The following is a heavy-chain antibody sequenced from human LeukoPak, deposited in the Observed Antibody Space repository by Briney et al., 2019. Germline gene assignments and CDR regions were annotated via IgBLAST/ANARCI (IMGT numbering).Heavy chain of an antibody. V-gene: IGHV3-11*01. CDR3: ARLAYCGGDCYFTFDS. Sequence: GGSLRLFCGACGFTFSVYHMICLRQAPGEGVVWVSYISSSGSPIYYTVSEKGRYTISRDNAKKSLYLQISSLRDEDTGVYYCARLAYCGGDCYFTFDSRGQGTLVAASS. CDR2: ISSSGSPI. J-gene: IGHJ4*02. D-gene: IGHD2-21*02. CDR1: GFTFSVYH.